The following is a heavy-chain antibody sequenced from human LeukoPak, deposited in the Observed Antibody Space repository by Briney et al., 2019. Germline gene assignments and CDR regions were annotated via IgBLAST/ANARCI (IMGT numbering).Heavy chain of an antibody. CDR1: GGPISSYY. CDR3: PRDQGSYDRRLDY. J-gene: IGHJ4*02. CDR2: IYYSGST. Sequence: SETLSLPCSVSGGPISSYYWSWIRQPPGKGLEGIGSIYYSGSTNYNPSLKSRVTISVDTSKNQFSLNLTSVTAADTAVYYCPRDQGSYDRRLDYWGQGTLVTVSS. D-gene: IGHD5-12*01. V-gene: IGHV4-59*01.